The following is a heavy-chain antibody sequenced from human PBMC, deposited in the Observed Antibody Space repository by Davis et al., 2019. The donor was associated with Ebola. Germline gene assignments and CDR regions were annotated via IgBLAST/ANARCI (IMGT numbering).Heavy chain of an antibody. CDR2: IYYGGST. V-gene: IGHV4-59*01. CDR1: GGSISSYY. Sequence: MPSETLSLTCTVSGGSISSYYWSWIRQPPGKGLEWIGYIYYGGSTNYNPSLKSRVTISVDTSKNQFSLKLSSVTAADTAVYYCARAAAWVGATHYWGQGTLVTVSS. J-gene: IGHJ4*02. D-gene: IGHD1-26*01. CDR3: ARAAAWVGATHY.